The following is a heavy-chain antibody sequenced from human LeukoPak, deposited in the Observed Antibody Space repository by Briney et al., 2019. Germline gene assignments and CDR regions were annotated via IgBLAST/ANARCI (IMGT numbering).Heavy chain of an antibody. CDR3: ARDRGPTYCSSTSCYPSDAFDI. CDR1: GYTFTSYD. D-gene: IGHD2-2*01. CDR2: MNPNSGNT. Sequence: ASVTVSCKASGYTFTSYDINWVRQATGQGLEWMGWMNPNSGNTYYAQKLQGRVAMTTDTSTSTAYMELRSLRSDDTAVYYCARDRGPTYCSSTSCYPSDAFDIWGQGTMVTVSS. V-gene: IGHV1-8*01. J-gene: IGHJ3*02.